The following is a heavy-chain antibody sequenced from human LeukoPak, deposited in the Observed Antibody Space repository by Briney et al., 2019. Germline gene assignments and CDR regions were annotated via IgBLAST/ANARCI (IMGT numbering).Heavy chain of an antibody. CDR2: INHSGST. Sequence: SETLSLTCAVYGGSFSGYYWSWIRQPPGKGLEWIGEINHSGSTNHNPSLKSRVTISVDTSKNQFSLKVSSVTAADTAVYYCARDPYSSGWVDYWGQGTLVTVSS. D-gene: IGHD6-19*01. CDR3: ARDPYSSGWVDY. CDR1: GGSFSGYY. V-gene: IGHV4-34*01. J-gene: IGHJ4*02.